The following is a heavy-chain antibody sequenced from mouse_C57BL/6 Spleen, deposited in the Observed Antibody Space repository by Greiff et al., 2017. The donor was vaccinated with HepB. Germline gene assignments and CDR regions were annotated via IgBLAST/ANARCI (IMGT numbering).Heavy chain of an antibody. CDR1: GYTFTSYW. CDR2: IDPSDSYT. J-gene: IGHJ2*01. CDR3: ARRRDLGLSAMDY. D-gene: IGHD4-1*01. Sequence: QVQLQQPGAELVRPGTSVKLSCKASGYTFTSYWMHWVKQRPGQGLEWIGVIDPSDSYTNYNQKFKGKATLTVDTSSSTAYMQLSSLTSEDSAVYYCARRRDLGLSAMDYWGQGTTLTVSS. V-gene: IGHV1-59*01.